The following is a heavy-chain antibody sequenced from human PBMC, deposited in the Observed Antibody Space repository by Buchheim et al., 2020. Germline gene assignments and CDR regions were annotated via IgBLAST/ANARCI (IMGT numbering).Heavy chain of an antibody. CDR3: AKESTTSYGMDV. Sequence: QVQLVESGGGVVQPGRSLRLSCAASGFTFSSYGMHWVRQAPGKGLEWVAVISYDGSNKYYADSVKGRFTISRDNSKNTLYLQMNSLRAEDTAVYYCAKESTTSYGMDVWGQGTT. V-gene: IGHV3-30*18. CDR1: GFTFSSYG. J-gene: IGHJ6*02. D-gene: IGHD2-2*01. CDR2: ISYDGSNK.